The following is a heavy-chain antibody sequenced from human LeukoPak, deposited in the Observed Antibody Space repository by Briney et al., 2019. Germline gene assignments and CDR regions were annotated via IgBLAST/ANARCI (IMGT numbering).Heavy chain of an antibody. D-gene: IGHD3-3*01. Sequence: GGALRLSCAASGIHFKSYGKHRVRQAPGRGLEWVVVISYDGSNKYYADSVEGRFTISRDNSKNTLYLQMNSLIAEDNAMYYCAKDQGTYYDFWSGSSSVTRANYYYYDMDVWGQGTMVTVSS. V-gene: IGHV3-30*18. J-gene: IGHJ6*02. CDR3: AKDQGTYYDFWSGSSSVTRANYYYYDMDV. CDR1: GIHFKSYG. CDR2: ISYDGSNK.